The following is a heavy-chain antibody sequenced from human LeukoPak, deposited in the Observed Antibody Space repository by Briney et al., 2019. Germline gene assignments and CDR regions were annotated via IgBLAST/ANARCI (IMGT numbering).Heavy chain of an antibody. CDR3: RKSGSSSGCYRDYFDY. D-gene: IGHD6-19*01. V-gene: IGHV4-59*01. CDR2: NSGST. CDR1: GHSMSSWY. J-gene: IGHJ4*02. Sequence: SETLSLTRTVSGHSMSSWYWFWLRQPPGKGLEWIGYNSGSTNYNPSLKSRVTISVDTSKNQFSLNLGSVTAADMAVCSCRKSGSSSGCYRDYFDYWGQGTLVTVSS.